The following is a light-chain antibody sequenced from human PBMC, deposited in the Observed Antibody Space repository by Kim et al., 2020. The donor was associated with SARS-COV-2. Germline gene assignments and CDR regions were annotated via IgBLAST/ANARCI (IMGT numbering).Light chain of an antibody. Sequence: NFMLTQLHSVSESPGKTVTISCTRSSGSIASNYVQWYQQRPGSAPTPVIYEDNQRPSGVPDRFSGSIDSSSNSASLTISGLKTEDEADYYCQSYESNFWVFGGGTQLTVL. CDR1: SGSIASNY. J-gene: IGLJ3*02. V-gene: IGLV6-57*03. CDR2: EDN. CDR3: QSYESNFWV.